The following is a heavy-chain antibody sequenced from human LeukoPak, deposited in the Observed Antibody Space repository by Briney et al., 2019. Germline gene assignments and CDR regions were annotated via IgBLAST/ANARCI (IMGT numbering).Heavy chain of an antibody. J-gene: IGHJ4*02. CDR2: IVSSGGST. CDR3: SKWGDYYVLTGYYDSDF. D-gene: IGHD3-9*01. CDR1: GFTFSNYA. Sequence: GRSLRLSCAASGFTFSNYAMSSVRQAPGNGLESFSAIVSSGGSTYYADTVKARFSISRDNFKNTLFLQMNSLRVEDRAFYYCSKWGDYYVLTGYYDSDFWGQGTLVTVSS. V-gene: IGHV3-23*01.